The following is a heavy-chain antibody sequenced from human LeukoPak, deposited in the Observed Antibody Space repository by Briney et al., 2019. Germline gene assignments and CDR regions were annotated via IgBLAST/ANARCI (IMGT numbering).Heavy chain of an antibody. CDR3: ARDPGEDMATITDFCY. CDR2: INHSGST. D-gene: IGHD5-24*01. Sequence: SETLSLTCAVYGGSFSGYYWSWIRQPPGKGLEWIGEINHSGSTNYNPSLKSRVTISVDTSKNQLSLKLRSVTATDTAVDYWARDPGEDMATITDFCYWGQGTLVTVSS. CDR1: GGSFSGYY. J-gene: IGHJ4*02. V-gene: IGHV4-34*01.